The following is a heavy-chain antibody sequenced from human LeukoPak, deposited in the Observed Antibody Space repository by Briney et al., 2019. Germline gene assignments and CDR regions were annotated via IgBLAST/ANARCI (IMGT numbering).Heavy chain of an antibody. V-gene: IGHV1-69*13. D-gene: IGHD3-22*01. CDR3: ARDPLDYYDSSGHFDY. CDR1: GGTFISYA. CDR2: IIPIFGTA. Sequence: SVKVSCKASGGTFISYAIRWVRQAAGQGGEWMGGIIPIFGTANYSQKFQCRVTITADESPSTAYMELSSLRSEDTAVYYCARDPLDYYDSSGHFDYWGQGTLVTVSS. J-gene: IGHJ4*02.